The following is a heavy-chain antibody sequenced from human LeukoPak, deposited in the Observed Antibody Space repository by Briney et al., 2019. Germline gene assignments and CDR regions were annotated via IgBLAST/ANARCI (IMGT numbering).Heavy chain of an antibody. V-gene: IGHV4-39*01. CDR3: QSRFLEWLLDY. CDR2: IYDSGST. J-gene: IGHJ4*02. Sequence: SETLSLTCTVSGGSVRSSTYFWGWIRQPPGKGLEWIGSIYDSGSTYYNPSLKSRVSISVDTSKNQFSLKLNSVTAADTAMYYCQSRFLEWLLDYWGQGTLVTVSS. D-gene: IGHD3-3*01. CDR1: GGSVRSSTYF.